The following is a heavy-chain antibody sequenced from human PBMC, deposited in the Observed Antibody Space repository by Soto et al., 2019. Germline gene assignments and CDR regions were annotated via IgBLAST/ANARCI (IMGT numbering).Heavy chain of an antibody. V-gene: IGHV1-8*02. CDR1: GYNFMDYG. CDR2: MNPNSGNT. J-gene: IGHJ6*02. D-gene: IGHD3-3*01. Sequence: ASVKVSCKASGYNFMDYGISWVRQATGQGLEWMGWMNPNSGNTGYAQKFQGRVTMTRNTSISTAYMELSSLRSEDTAVYYCARVRGLYDFWSGYYAYYYYGMDVWGQGTTVTVSS. CDR3: ARVRGLYDFWSGYYAYYYYGMDV.